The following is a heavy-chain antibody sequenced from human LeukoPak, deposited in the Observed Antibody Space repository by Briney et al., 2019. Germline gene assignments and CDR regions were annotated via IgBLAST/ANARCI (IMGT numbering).Heavy chain of an antibody. CDR1: GFTFSSYS. CDR3: AGSDDYYDSSGFDY. D-gene: IGHD3-22*01. Sequence: GGSLRLSCAASGFTFSSYSMNWVRQAPGKGLEWVSYISSSSSTIYYADSVKGRFTISRDNAKNSLYLQMNSLRAEDTAVYYCAGSDDYYDSSGFDYWGQGTLVTVSS. J-gene: IGHJ4*02. V-gene: IGHV3-48*04. CDR2: ISSSSSTI.